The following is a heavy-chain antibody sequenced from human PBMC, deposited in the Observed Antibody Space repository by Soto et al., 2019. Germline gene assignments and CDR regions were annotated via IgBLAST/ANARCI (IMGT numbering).Heavy chain of an antibody. J-gene: IGHJ4*02. CDR1: GYTFSDYY. CDR2: INPNSGGT. D-gene: IGHD2-21*02. Sequence: VASVKVSCKASGYTFSDYYIHWVRQAPGQGLEWMGWINPNSGGTKYAPKFQGGVTMTRDTSITTAYMELSRLRSGDTAVYYCAREPDTAKPEGVDFWGQGTLVTVS. V-gene: IGHV1-2*02. CDR3: AREPDTAKPEGVDF.